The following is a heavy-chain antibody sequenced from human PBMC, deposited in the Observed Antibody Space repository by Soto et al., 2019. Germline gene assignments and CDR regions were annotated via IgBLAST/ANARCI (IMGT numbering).Heavy chain of an antibody. CDR3: AREGSYSAYNFAHGIQLWSFDF. Sequence: SETLSRTCTVSIGSINTFYWSGVRQPAGKGLEWIGRIFSIGSTSFNPSLEIRVAMSVDTSKNHFSLNLSSVTAADMAVYYCAREGSYSAYNFAHGIQLWSFDFWGQGALVSVSS. CDR1: IGSINTFY. CDR2: IFSIGST. V-gene: IGHV4-4*07. J-gene: IGHJ4*02. D-gene: IGHD5-12*01.